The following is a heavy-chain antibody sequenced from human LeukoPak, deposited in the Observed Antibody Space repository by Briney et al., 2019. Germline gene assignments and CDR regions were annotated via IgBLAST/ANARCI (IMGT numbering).Heavy chain of an antibody. CDR1: GFTFSSYE. Sequence: GGSLRLSCAASGFTFSSYEVNWVRQAPGKGLEWVSYISTSGSAIYYADSVKGRFTISRDNAKNSVYLQMNSLRAEDTAVYYCARRINYYDSSGWCDAFDIWGQGTMVTVSS. D-gene: IGHD3-22*01. J-gene: IGHJ3*02. CDR2: ISTSGSAI. CDR3: ARRINYYDSSGWCDAFDI. V-gene: IGHV3-48*03.